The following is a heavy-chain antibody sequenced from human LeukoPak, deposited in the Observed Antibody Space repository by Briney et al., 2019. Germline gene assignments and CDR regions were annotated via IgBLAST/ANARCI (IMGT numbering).Heavy chain of an antibody. V-gene: IGHV4-59*12. CDR1: GGSISSYY. CDR3: ARGVAVAGRFDAFDI. J-gene: IGHJ3*02. CDR2: IHYSGST. D-gene: IGHD6-19*01. Sequence: SETLSLTCTVSGGSISSYYWSWIRQPPGKGLEWIGYIHYSGSTNYKPSLKSRVTISVDTSKNQFSLKLSSVTAADTAVYYCARGVAVAGRFDAFDIWGQGTMVTVSS.